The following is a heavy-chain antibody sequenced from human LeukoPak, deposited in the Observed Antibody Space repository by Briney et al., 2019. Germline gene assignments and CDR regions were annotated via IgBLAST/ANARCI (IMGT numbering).Heavy chain of an antibody. Sequence: GSLRLSCAASQLTFSSFARSWVRQAPGKGLGWVSTISGGGSNTYYADSVKGRFTISRDNSKNALYLQMNSLRVEDTAVYFCARDRFSGRDETNSGYFDYWGQGTLVTVSS. V-gene: IGHV3-23*01. CDR2: ISGGGSNT. CDR1: QLTFSSFA. CDR3: ARDRFSGRDETNSGYFDY. D-gene: IGHD1-26*01. J-gene: IGHJ4*02.